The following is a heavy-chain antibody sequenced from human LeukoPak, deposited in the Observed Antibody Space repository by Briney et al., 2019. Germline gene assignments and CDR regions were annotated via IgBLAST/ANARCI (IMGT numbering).Heavy chain of an antibody. Sequence: GGSLRLSCAASGFTFSSYRMSWVRQAPGKGLEWVSHIKQDGSEKYYVDSVKGRFTISRDNAKNSLYLQMNSLRAEDTAVYYCARDTGYCSSTSCYPLDVWGQGTTVTVSS. CDR1: GFTFSSYR. D-gene: IGHD2-2*01. CDR3: ARDTGYCSSTSCYPLDV. J-gene: IGHJ6*02. V-gene: IGHV3-7*01. CDR2: IKQDGSEK.